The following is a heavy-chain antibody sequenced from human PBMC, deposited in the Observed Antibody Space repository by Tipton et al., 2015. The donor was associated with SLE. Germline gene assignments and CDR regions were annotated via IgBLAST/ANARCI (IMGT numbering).Heavy chain of an antibody. CDR3: ARGYSSGFSPFDY. CDR1: GGTFSSYA. V-gene: IGHV1-69*05. J-gene: IGHJ4*02. Sequence: QLVQSGPEVKKPGSSVKVSCKASGGTFSSYAISWVRQAPGQGLEWMGGIIPIFGTANYARKFQGRVTITTDESTSTAYMELSSLRSEDTAVYYCARGYSSGFSPFDYWGQGTLVRVSS. D-gene: IGHD6-19*01. CDR2: IIPIFGTA.